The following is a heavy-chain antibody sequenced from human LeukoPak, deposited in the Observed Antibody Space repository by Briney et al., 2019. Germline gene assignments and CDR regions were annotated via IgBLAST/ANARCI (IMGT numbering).Heavy chain of an antibody. CDR3: ARGGSYSSSWYSAKKNWFDP. Sequence: SEPLSLTCAVYGGSFSGYYWSWIRQPPGKGLEWLGEINHSGSTNYNPSLKSRVTISVDTSKSQFSLKLSSVTAADTAVYYCARGGSYSSSWYSAKKNWFDPWGQGTLVTVSS. D-gene: IGHD6-13*01. CDR2: INHSGST. V-gene: IGHV4-34*01. CDR1: GGSFSGYY. J-gene: IGHJ5*02.